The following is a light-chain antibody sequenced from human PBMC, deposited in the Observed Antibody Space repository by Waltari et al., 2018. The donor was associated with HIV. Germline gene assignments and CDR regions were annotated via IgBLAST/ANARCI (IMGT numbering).Light chain of an antibody. V-gene: IGLV2-18*02. J-gene: IGLJ2*01. Sequence: QSALTQPPSVSGSLGQSVTISCTGTSSAVGNYTEVSWYQQSPGTAPKLMIYDVSNRPSGVPDRFSGSKSGNTASLTISGLQAEDEADYYCSSFTTSITVVFGGGTKLTVL. CDR3: SSFTTSITVV. CDR2: DVS. CDR1: SSAVGNYTE.